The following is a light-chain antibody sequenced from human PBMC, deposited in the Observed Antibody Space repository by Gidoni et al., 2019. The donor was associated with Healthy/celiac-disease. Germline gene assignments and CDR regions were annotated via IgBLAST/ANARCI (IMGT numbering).Light chain of an antibody. Sequence: EIVLPPSPGTLSLSPAERATLSCRASQSFSSSYLAWYQQKPGQAPRLLIYGASSRATGIPDRFSGSGSGTDFTLTISRLEPEDFAVYYCQQYGSSPLTFGGGTKVEIK. CDR1: QSFSSSY. V-gene: IGKV3-20*01. CDR2: GAS. CDR3: QQYGSSPLT. J-gene: IGKJ4*01.